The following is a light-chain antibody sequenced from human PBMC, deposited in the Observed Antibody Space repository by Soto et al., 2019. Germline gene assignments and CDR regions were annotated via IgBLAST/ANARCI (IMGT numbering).Light chain of an antibody. CDR1: QSVSNNY. Sequence: EIVLTRSPGTLSLSPGERATLSCRASQSVSNNYLAWYQQKPGQAPRLLIYGASNRATGIPDRFSGSGSGTDFTLTISRLEPEDFAVYYCQQYGSSGTFGKGTKVDIK. CDR2: GAS. V-gene: IGKV3-20*01. J-gene: IGKJ1*01. CDR3: QQYGSSGT.